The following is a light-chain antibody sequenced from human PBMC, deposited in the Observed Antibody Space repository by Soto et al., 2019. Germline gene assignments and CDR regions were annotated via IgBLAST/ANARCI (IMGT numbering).Light chain of an antibody. J-gene: IGKJ1*01. V-gene: IGKV3-15*01. Sequence: EIVMTQSPATLSVSSGERATLSCRASQSVSSNLAWYQQKPGQAPRLLIYGASTRATGIPARFSGSGSGTEFTLTISSLQSEDFAVYYCQQYNNWPPRAWTFGQGTKVEIK. CDR3: QQYNNWPPRAWT. CDR1: QSVSSN. CDR2: GAS.